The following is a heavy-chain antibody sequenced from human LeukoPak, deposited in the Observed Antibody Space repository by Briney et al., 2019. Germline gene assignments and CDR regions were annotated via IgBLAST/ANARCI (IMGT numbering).Heavy chain of an antibody. CDR2: IYYSGST. D-gene: IGHD1-26*01. J-gene: IGHJ4*02. CDR1: GGSISSYY. V-gene: IGHV4-59*08. Sequence: SETLSLTCTVSGGSISSYYWSWIRQPPGKGLEWIGYIYYSGSTNYNPSLKSRVTISVDTSKNQFSLKLSSVTAADTAVYYCARLPPSGSYTFDYWGQGTLVTVSS. CDR3: ARLPPSGSYTFDY.